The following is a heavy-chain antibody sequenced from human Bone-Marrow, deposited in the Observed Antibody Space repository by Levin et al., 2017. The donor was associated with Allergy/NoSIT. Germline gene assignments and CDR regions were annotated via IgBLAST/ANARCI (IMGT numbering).Heavy chain of an antibody. Sequence: GESPKISCAASGLPFGSSWMSWVRQAAGKGLEWVAMIKPDGSDKYYVDSVKGRFTISRDNANNSLYLQMNSLRAEDTAVFYCSRGGGSGIDYWGQGTLVTVSS. D-gene: IGHD3-10*01. CDR1: GLPFGSSW. J-gene: IGHJ4*02. V-gene: IGHV3-7*01. CDR3: SRGGGSGIDY. CDR2: IKPDGSDK.